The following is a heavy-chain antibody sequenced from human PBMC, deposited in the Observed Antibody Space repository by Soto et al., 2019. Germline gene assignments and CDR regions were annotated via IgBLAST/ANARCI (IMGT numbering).Heavy chain of an antibody. D-gene: IGHD6-13*01. CDR2: INHSGSA. J-gene: IGHJ6*02. Sequence: SETLSLTCDVYGGSFSGYIWTWTRQTPGKGLQWIGQINHSGSANYNPSLKSRVTISVHTSNSQFSLELNSVTAADTAVYYCTRSSSSWYDYFYYGMDVWGQGTTVTVSS. CDR3: TRSSSSWYDYFYYGMDV. CDR1: GGSFSGYI. V-gene: IGHV4-34*01.